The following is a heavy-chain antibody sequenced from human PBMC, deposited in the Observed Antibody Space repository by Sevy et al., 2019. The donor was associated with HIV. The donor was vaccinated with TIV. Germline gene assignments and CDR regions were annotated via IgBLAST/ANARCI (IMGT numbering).Heavy chain of an antibody. J-gene: IGHJ4*02. CDR1: GFTFSSYG. Sequence: GGSLRLSSAASGFTFSSYGMRWVRQAPGKGLEWVAVISYDGSNKYYADSVKGRFTISRDNSKNTLYLQMNSLRAEDTAVYYCAKAPPGAVAGLVFDYWGQGTLVTVSS. CDR3: AKAPPGAVAGLVFDY. V-gene: IGHV3-30*18. D-gene: IGHD6-19*01. CDR2: ISYDGSNK.